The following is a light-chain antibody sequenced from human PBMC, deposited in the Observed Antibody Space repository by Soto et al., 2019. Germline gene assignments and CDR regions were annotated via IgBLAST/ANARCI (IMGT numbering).Light chain of an antibody. CDR2: DAS. J-gene: IGKJ1*01. CDR3: QQYGDRPRT. CDR1: QDIGSA. Sequence: EIVLKQSPATLSVSPGDRATLSCRASQDIGSAVAWYHQRSGQAPRLLIFDASIRVPTTPARFSGSVSGTEFTLTISSLESEDFAVYFCQQYGDRPRTFGQGTKVDIK. V-gene: IGKV3-15*01.